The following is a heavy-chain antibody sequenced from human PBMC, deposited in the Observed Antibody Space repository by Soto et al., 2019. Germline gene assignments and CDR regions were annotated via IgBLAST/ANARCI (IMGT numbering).Heavy chain of an antibody. D-gene: IGHD5-18*01. CDR1: GGSISSYY. J-gene: IGHJ2*01. V-gene: IGHV4-59*01. CDR3: ARWSGYSYGCYWCFDL. CDR2: IYYSGST. Sequence: SETLSLTCTASGGSISSYYWSWIRQPPGKGLEWIGYIYYSGSTNYNPSLKSRVTISVDTSKNQFSLKLSSVTAADTAVYYCARWSGYSYGCYWCFDLWARGTLVRSPQ.